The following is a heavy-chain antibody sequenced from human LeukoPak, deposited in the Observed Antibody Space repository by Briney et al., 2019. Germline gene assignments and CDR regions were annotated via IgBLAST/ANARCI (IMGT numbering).Heavy chain of an antibody. CDR1: GFSFGTSG. V-gene: IGHV3-30*02. D-gene: IGHD2-8*01. CDR3: ARANPVLMVSKYFQH. Sequence: PGGSLRLSCAASGFSFGTSGMHWVRQAPGKGLEWVAFIQYDESYKYYVDSVKGRFTISRDNSKNTLYLQMNSLRAEDTAVYYCARANPVLMVSKYFQHWGQGTLVTVSS. J-gene: IGHJ1*01. CDR2: IQYDESYK.